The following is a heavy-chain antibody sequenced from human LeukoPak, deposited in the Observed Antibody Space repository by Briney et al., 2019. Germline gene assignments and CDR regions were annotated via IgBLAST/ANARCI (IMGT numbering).Heavy chain of an antibody. Sequence: GGSLRLSCAASGFTFSSDAMSWVGQTPGKGVKGGSGMSGSGGRTEYADSGKGGFAIDRENKKKTLYLQTNSLRAEDTAVYYCADGGDSSGYYYYHDAFDIWGQGTMVTVSS. J-gene: IGHJ3*02. CDR2: MSGSGGRT. D-gene: IGHD3-22*01. CDR1: GFTFSSDA. CDR3: ADGGDSSGYYYYHDAFDI. V-gene: IGHV3-23*01.